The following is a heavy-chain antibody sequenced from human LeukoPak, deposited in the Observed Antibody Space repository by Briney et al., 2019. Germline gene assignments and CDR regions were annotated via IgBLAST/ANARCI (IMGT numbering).Heavy chain of an antibody. CDR3: ARRTVPLDY. CDR1: GFTFSSYG. D-gene: IGHD1-1*01. CDR2: INSDGSDT. J-gene: IGHJ4*02. V-gene: IGHV3-74*01. Sequence: GGSLRLSRAASGFTFSSYGMHWVRQVSGKGLVWVSRINSDGSDTYYADSVKGRFTISRDNAKNTLYLQMNSLRAEDTAVYYCARRTVPLDYLGEGSLVTVSS.